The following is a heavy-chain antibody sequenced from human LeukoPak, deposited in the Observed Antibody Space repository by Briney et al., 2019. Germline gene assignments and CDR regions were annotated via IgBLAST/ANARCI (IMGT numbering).Heavy chain of an antibody. CDR1: GYTFSGYY. CDR3: ARDPYCSSTSCYRAGMDV. Sequence: ASVNVSCKASGYTFSGYYMHWVRQAPGQGLEWMGWINPSSGGTYYAQKFQGRVPMTRDTSISTAYMEPRRLRSDDTAVYYCARDPYCSSTSCYRAGMDVGGEGTTVTVSS. J-gene: IGHJ6*04. D-gene: IGHD2-2*01. CDR2: INPSSGGT. V-gene: IGHV1-2*02.